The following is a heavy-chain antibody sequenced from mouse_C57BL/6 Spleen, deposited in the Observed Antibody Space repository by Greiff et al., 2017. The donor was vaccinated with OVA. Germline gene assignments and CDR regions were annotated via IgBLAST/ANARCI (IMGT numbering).Heavy chain of an antibody. CDR3: ARYYGNYYYAMDY. D-gene: IGHD2-1*01. CDR2: IYPGDGDT. V-gene: IGHV1-80*01. Sequence: QVQLKESGAELVKPGASVKISCKASGYAFSSYWMNWVKQRPGKGLEWIGQIYPGDGDTNYNGKFKGKATLTADKSSSTAYMQLSSLTSEDSAVYFCARYYGNYYYAMDYWGQGTSVTVSS. J-gene: IGHJ4*01. CDR1: GYAFSSYW.